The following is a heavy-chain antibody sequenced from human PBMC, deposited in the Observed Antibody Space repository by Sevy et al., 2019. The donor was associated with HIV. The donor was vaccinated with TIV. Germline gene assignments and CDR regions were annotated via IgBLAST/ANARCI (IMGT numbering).Heavy chain of an antibody. Sequence: SETLSLTCTVSAGSISSYYWSWIRQPPGKGLEWIGYIYYSGSTNYNPSLKSRVTISVDTSKNQFSLKLSSVTAADTAVYYCARIKAIVGATTEYWYFDLWGHGTLVTVSS. CDR3: ARIKAIVGATTEYWYFDL. CDR2: IYYSGST. CDR1: AGSISSYY. J-gene: IGHJ2*01. D-gene: IGHD1-26*01. V-gene: IGHV4-59*13.